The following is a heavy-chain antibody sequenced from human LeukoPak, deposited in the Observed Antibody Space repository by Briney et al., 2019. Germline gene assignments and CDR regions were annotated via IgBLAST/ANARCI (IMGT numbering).Heavy chain of an antibody. Sequence: GGSLRLSCAASGVTFSSDAMSWVRQAPGEGLEWGSGISGSVGSTYYADSVKGGFTISRENSKNTLYLQMNSLRAEETAVYYCAKYSSGWYVTASWGQGTLLIVSS. D-gene: IGHD6-19*01. V-gene: IGHV3-23*01. CDR1: GVTFSSDA. CDR3: AKYSSGWYVTAS. J-gene: IGHJ5*02. CDR2: ISGSVGST.